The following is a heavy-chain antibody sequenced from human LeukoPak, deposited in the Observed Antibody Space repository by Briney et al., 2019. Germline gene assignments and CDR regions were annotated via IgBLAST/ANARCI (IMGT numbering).Heavy chain of an antibody. V-gene: IGHV1-46*01. CDR3: ARDYLRADSSGYYSLGY. D-gene: IGHD3-22*01. CDR1: GYTFTSYY. Sequence: ASVKVSCKASGYTFTSYYMHWVRQAPGQGLEWMGMINPSGGSTNYAQKFQGRVTMTRDTSTSTVYMELSSLRSEDTAVYYCARDYLRADSSGYYSLGYWGQGTLVTVSS. CDR2: INPSGGST. J-gene: IGHJ4*02.